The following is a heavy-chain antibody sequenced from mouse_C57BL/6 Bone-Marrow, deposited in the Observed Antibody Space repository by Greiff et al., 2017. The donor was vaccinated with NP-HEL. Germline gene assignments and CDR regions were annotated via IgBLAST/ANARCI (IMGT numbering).Heavy chain of an antibody. D-gene: IGHD3-3*01. CDR2: IYPGDGDT. CDR3: ANQFPRGLDY. V-gene: IGHV1-82*01. J-gene: IGHJ2*01. Sequence: VQLQESGPELVKPGASVKISCKASGYAFSSSWMNWVKQRPGKGLEWIGRIYPGDGDTNYNGKFKGKATLTADKSSSTAYMQLSSLTSEDSAVYFCANQFPRGLDYWGQGTTLTVSS. CDR1: GYAFSSSW.